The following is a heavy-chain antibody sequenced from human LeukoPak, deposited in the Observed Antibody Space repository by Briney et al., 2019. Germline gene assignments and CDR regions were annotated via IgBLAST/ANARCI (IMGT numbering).Heavy chain of an antibody. V-gene: IGHV4-39*01. D-gene: IGHD4-11*01. CDR1: GGSLSSSSYY. CDR3: ARLDYSKWTRRLNYMDV. Sequence: PSETLSLTCTVSGGSLSSSSYYWGWIRQPPGKGLEWIGSIYYSGSTYYNPSLKSRATISVDTSKNQFSLKLSSVTAADTAVYYCARLDYSKWTRRLNYMDVWGKGTTVTVSS. CDR2: IYYSGST. J-gene: IGHJ6*03.